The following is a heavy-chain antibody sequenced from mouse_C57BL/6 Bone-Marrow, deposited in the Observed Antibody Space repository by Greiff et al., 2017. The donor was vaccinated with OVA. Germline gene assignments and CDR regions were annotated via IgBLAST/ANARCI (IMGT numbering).Heavy chain of an antibody. CDR1: GYTFTEYT. CDR2: FYPGSGRI. D-gene: IGHD1-1*01. CDR3: AKHEGNYYASSSGGYYFDY. V-gene: IGHV1-62-2*01. J-gene: IGHJ2*01. Sequence: QVHVKQSGAELVKPGASVKLSCKASGYTFTEYTIHWVKQRSGQGLEWIGWFYPGSGRIKYHEKFKDKATLTADKSYSTVYMGSSRFTSEDSAVYFFAKHEGNYYASSSGGYYFDYWGQSTTLTVSS.